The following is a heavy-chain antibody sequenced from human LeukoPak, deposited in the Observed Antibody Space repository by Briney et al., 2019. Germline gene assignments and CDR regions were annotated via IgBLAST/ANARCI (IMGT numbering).Heavy chain of an antibody. Sequence: ASETLSLTCTVSGGSISSYYWSWIRQPAGKGLEWIGRIYTSGSTNYNPSLKSRVTMSVDTSKNQFSLKLSSVTAADTAVYYCARVPSSGWYGGFYFDYWGQGTLVTVSS. J-gene: IGHJ4*02. CDR2: IYTSGST. CDR1: GGSISSYY. CDR3: ARVPSSGWYGGFYFDY. D-gene: IGHD6-19*01. V-gene: IGHV4-4*07.